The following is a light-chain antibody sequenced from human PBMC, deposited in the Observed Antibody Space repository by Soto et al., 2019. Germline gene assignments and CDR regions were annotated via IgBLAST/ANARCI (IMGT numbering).Light chain of an antibody. CDR2: EGS. CDR1: SSDVGSYNL. J-gene: IGLJ1*01. Sequence: QSVLTQPASVSGSPGQSITISCTGTSSDVGSYNLVSWYQQHPGKAPKVMIYEGSMRPSGVSNRFSGSKSGNTASLTISGLQAEDEADYYCCSYAGSSTPYVFGTGTKLTVL. CDR3: CSYAGSSTPYV. V-gene: IGLV2-23*01.